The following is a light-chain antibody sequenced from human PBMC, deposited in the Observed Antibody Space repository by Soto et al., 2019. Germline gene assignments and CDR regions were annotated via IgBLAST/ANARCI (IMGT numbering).Light chain of an antibody. J-gene: IGLJ3*02. CDR1: MRDVGAYNL. CDR3: RSYNARSTLV. CDR2: EVR. Sequence: QSALTQPASVSGSAGQSITISCSGTMRDVGAYNLVSWYQQHPGTAPKLIIYEVRNRPSGISSRFSGTRSGNTASLTISVLPPDDEGDYYGRSYNARSTLVFGGGTQLTVL. V-gene: IGLV2-14*01.